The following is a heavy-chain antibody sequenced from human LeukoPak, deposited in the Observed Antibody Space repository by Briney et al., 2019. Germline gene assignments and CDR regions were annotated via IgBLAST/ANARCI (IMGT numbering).Heavy chain of an antibody. Sequence: GGSLRLSCAASGFTFSTHSMSWVRQSPGKGLEWVSSISSGSSHIYYADSMKGRFTISRDNAKNSLFLQMNSLRAEDTAVYYCVRDFRTQLDGYSPPYYFDYWGQGALVTVSS. J-gene: IGHJ4*02. D-gene: IGHD5-24*01. CDR1: GFTFSTHS. CDR2: ISSGSSHI. CDR3: VRDFRTQLDGYSPPYYFDY. V-gene: IGHV3-21*01.